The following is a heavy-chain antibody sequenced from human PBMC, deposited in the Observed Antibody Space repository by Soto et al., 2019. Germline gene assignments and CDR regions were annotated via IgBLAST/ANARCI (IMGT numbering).Heavy chain of an antibody. CDR1: GYTFTSYY. D-gene: IGHD6-19*01. V-gene: IGHV1-46*01. CDR2: INPSGGST. CDR3: ARSRIAVASLAKRWFDP. Sequence: GASVKVSCKASGYTFTSYYMHWVRQAPGQGLEWMGIINPSGGSTSYAQKFQGRVTMTRDTSTSTVYMELSSLRSEDTAVYYCARSRIAVASLAKRWFDPWAREPWSPSPQ. J-gene: IGHJ5*02.